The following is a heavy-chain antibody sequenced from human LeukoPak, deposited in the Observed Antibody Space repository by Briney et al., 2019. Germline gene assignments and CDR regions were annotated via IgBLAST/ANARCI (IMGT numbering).Heavy chain of an antibody. CDR3: ARGSYYYDSSGYYYSPYYFDY. CDR1: GGSISSYY. CDR2: IYYSGST. V-gene: IGHV4-59*08. D-gene: IGHD3-22*01. Sequence: PSETLSLTCTVSGGSISSYYWSWIRQPPGKGLEWIGYIYYSGSTNYNPSLKSRVTISVDTSKNQFSLKLSSVTAADTAVYYCARGSYYYDSSGYYYSPYYFDYWGQGTLVTVSS. J-gene: IGHJ4*02.